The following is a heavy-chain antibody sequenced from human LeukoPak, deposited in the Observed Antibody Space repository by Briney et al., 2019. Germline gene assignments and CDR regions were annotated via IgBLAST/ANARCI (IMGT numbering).Heavy chain of an antibody. CDR1: GFTFNSYA. J-gene: IGHJ6*03. CDR3: ARDGGRWGNYYYMDV. Sequence: GGSLRLSCAASGFTFNSYAMSWVRQAPGKGLEWVSSISNTGGSTYDADSVKGRFTISRDNSKNTLYLQMSSLRAEDTAVYYCARDGGRWGNYYYMDVWGKGTTVTVSS. CDR2: ISNTGGST. D-gene: IGHD3-16*01. V-gene: IGHV3-23*01.